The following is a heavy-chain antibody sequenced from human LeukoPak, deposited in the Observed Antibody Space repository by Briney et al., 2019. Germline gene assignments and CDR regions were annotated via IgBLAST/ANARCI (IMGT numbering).Heavy chain of an antibody. CDR1: VYTFTRYG. Sequence: ASVKVPCKACVYTFTRYGISWVRQAPGQGLEWMGWISAYNGNTNYAQKLQGRVTMTTDTSTSTAYMELRSLRSDDTAVYYCARGHCSGGSCYFDYFDYWGQGTLVTVSS. D-gene: IGHD2-15*01. V-gene: IGHV1-18*01. J-gene: IGHJ4*02. CDR2: ISAYNGNT. CDR3: ARGHCSGGSCYFDYFDY.